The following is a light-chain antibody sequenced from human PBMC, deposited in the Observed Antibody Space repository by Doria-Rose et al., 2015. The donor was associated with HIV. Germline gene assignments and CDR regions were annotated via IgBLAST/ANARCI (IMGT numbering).Light chain of an antibody. CDR2: DAS. V-gene: IGKV3-20*01. CDR1: QSFSSTY. Sequence: EIVLTQSPGTLSLSPGERATLSCRASQSFSSTYLAWYKHRPGQAPSLLIYDASTRATGIPDRFSASGSGTDFTLTINRLEPEDFALYYCHQYGTSWTFGQGTKVEI. CDR3: HQYGTSWT. J-gene: IGKJ1*01.